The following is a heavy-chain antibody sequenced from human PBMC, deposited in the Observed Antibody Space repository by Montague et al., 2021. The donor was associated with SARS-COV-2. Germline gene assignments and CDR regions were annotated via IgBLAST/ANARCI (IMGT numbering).Heavy chain of an antibody. CDR1: GGSISSNYYY. V-gene: IGHV4-39*01. CDR2: IYDSGST. CDR3: AGQGRKHLPVATTIGGFDI. Sequence: SETLSLTCTVSGGSISSNYYYWVRIRPPPGKGLVWIGCIYDSGSTYHNPSLKSRVTISVDTSKNHFSLKLNSVTAADTAAYCGAGQGRKHLPVATTIGGFDIWGQGTMVTVSS. J-gene: IGHJ3*02. D-gene: IGHD5-12*01.